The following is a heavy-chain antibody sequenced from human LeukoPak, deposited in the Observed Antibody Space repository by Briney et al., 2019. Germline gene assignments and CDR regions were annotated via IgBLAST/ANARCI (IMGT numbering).Heavy chain of an antibody. CDR2: IDTTSEYI. J-gene: IGHJ4*02. D-gene: IGHD6-19*01. V-gene: IGHV3-21*01. Sequence: GGSLRLSCAASGFSFSSYNMNWVRQSPGKGLEWVASIDTTSEYIFYTDSLKGRFTISRDNAKNSLYLQMNNLRAEDTAVYYCARADRDSDWYIDDCWGQGTLVTVSS. CDR3: ARADRDSDWYIDDC. CDR1: GFSFSSYN.